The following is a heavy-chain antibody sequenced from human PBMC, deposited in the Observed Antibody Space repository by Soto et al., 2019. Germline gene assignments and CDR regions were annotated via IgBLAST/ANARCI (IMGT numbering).Heavy chain of an antibody. J-gene: IGHJ4*02. CDR2: MNPNSGNT. V-gene: IGHV1-8*01. CDR3: ARSVSVSSIAARRRKYYFDY. CDR1: GYTFTSYD. Sequence: ASVKVSCKASGYTFTSYDINWVRQATGQGLEWMGWMNPNSGNTGYAQKFQGRVTLTRNTSISTAYMELSSLRSEDTAVYYGARSVSVSSIAARRRKYYFDYWGQGTLVTVSS. D-gene: IGHD6-6*01.